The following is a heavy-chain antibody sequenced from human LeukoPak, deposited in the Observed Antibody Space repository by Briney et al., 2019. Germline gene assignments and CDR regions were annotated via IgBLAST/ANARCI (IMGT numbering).Heavy chain of an antibody. Sequence: SETLSLTCTVSGGSISSSSYYWGWIRQPPGKGLEWIGSIYYSGSTYYNPSLKSRVTISVDTSKNQFSLKLSSVTAADTAVYYCARDQTRGTKGGLDYWGQGTLVTVSS. V-gene: IGHV4-39*07. J-gene: IGHJ4*02. CDR2: IYYSGST. CDR1: GGSISSSSYY. CDR3: ARDQTRGTKGGLDY. D-gene: IGHD1-26*01.